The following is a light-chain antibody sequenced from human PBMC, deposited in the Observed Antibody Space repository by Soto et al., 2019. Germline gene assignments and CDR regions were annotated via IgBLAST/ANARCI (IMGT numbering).Light chain of an antibody. Sequence: EIVVTQSPAKLSVSPGERATLSCRARQSVSSNLAWYQQKPGQAPRLLIYGASTRATGIPARFSGSGSGTEFTLTISGLQSEDFAVYYCQEYNNWPRTFGQGTKVEIK. CDR1: QSVSSN. CDR2: GAS. CDR3: QEYNNWPRT. J-gene: IGKJ1*01. V-gene: IGKV3-15*01.